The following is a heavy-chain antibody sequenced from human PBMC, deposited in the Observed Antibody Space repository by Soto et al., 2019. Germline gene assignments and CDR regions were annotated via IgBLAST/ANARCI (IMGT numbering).Heavy chain of an antibody. J-gene: IGHJ6*02. Sequence: ASVKVSCKASGFTFTSSAVQWVRQARGQRLEWIGWIVVGSGNTNYAQKLQERVTITRDMSTSTAYMELSSLRSEDTAVYYCAAGRHEHDYGGAIYYYYYGMDVWGQGTTVTVSS. CDR2: IVVGSGNT. CDR1: GFTFTSSA. CDR3: AAGRHEHDYGGAIYYYYYGMDV. V-gene: IGHV1-58*01. D-gene: IGHD4-17*01.